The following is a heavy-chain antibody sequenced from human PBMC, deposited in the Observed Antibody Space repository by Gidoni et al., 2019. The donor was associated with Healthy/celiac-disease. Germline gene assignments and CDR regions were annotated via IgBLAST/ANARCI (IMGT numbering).Heavy chain of an antibody. D-gene: IGHD6-19*01. CDR1: GFPFSSYE. CDR3: ATKQVAVAGFFGGGFDY. V-gene: IGHV3-48*03. Sequence: EVQLVESGGGLVQPGGSLRLSCAASGFPFSSYEMNWVRQVPGKGLEWVSYISSSGSTIYYADSVKGRFTISRDNAKNSLYLQMNSLRAEDTAVYYCATKQVAVAGFFGGGFDYWGQGTLVTVSS. CDR2: ISSSGSTI. J-gene: IGHJ4*02.